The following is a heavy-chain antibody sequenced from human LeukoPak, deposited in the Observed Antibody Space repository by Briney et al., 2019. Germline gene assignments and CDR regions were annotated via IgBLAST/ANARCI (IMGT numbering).Heavy chain of an antibody. V-gene: IGHV3-48*04. D-gene: IGHD6-13*01. J-gene: IGHJ1*01. Sequence: TGGSLRLSCAASGFTFSNAWMSWVRQAPGKGLEWVSYISSSSSTIYYADSVKGRFTISRDNAKNSLYLQMNSLRAEDTAVYYCARVGYSSSWYSGAEYFQHWGQGTLVTVSS. CDR2: ISSSSSTI. CDR3: ARVGYSSSWYSGAEYFQH. CDR1: GFTFSNAW.